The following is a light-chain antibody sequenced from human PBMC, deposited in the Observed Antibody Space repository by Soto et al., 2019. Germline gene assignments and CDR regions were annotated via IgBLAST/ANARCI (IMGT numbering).Light chain of an antibody. CDR3: QQYGNSLSWT. J-gene: IGKJ1*01. CDR2: GAS. V-gene: IGKV3-15*01. CDR1: QSVSSD. Sequence: EIVITQSPATLSVSPGERATLSCRASQSVSSDLAWYHQKPGQAPRLLIYGASTRATGIPARFSGSGSGTDFTLTISRLEPEDFAVYYCQQYGNSLSWTFGQGTKVDIK.